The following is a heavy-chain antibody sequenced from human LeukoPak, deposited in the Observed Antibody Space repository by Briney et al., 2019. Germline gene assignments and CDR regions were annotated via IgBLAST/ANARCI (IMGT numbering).Heavy chain of an antibody. Sequence: GGSLRLSCAASGFTFSNYEMNWVRQAPGKGLEWISYISTSGTIEYYADSVKGRFTISRDHARNSLYLQMNSLRAEDTAVYYCARVGSNWSNDYWGQGTLVTVSS. CDR2: ISTSGTIE. J-gene: IGHJ4*02. V-gene: IGHV3-48*03. D-gene: IGHD6-13*01. CDR3: ARVGSNWSNDY. CDR1: GFTFSNYE.